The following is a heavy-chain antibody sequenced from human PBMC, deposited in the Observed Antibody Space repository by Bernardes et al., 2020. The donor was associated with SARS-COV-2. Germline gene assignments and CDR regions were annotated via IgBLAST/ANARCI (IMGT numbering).Heavy chain of an antibody. CDR3: VRASGWYPEYFRN. J-gene: IGHJ1*01. D-gene: IGHD6-19*01. Sequence: GGSLRLSCTASGFIFANAWMSWVRQVPGKGLEWVGHIKSQDDGGTTEYAAPVKDRFIISRDDSNNTLYLQMSRLESEETALYHFVRASGWYPEYFRNWGLGTLVNVSS. V-gene: IGHV3-15*01. CDR1: GFIFANAW. CDR2: IKSQDDGGTT.